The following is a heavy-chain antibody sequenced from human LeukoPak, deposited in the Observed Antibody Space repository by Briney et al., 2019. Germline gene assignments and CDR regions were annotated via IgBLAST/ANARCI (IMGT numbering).Heavy chain of an antibody. CDR1: GYSFTSYR. J-gene: IGHJ5*02. D-gene: IGHD6-6*01. CDR2: IYPGDSDT. CDR3: ARRRRSSSSSGWFDP. V-gene: IGHV5-51*01. Sequence: GESLKISCKGSGYSFTSYRIGWVRQMPGKGLEWMGIIYPGDSDTRYSPSFQGQVTISADKSISTAYLQWSSLKASDTAMYYCARRRRSSSSSGWFDPWGQGTLVTVSS.